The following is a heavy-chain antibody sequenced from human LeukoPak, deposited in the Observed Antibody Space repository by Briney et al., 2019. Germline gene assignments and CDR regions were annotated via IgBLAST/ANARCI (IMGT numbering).Heavy chain of an antibody. V-gene: IGHV1-46*01. CDR2: INPSDDST. J-gene: IGHJ4*02. CDR3: ARAEKTVGTTITTLDY. Sequence: ASVKVSCKASGYTFTSYYIHWVRQAPGQGLEWMGIINPSDDSTTYAQKFQGRVTMTRDMSTTTVYMELSSLRSEDTAVYFCARAEKTVGTTITTLDYWGQGTLVTVSS. D-gene: IGHD1-26*01. CDR1: GYTFTSYY.